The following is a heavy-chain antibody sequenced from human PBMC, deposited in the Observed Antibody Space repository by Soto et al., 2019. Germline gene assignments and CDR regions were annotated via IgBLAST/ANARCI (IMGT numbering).Heavy chain of an antibody. CDR2: ISSGSTTI. V-gene: IGHV3-48*02. J-gene: IGHJ4*02. CDR3: ARDKWTAADY. Sequence: GGSLRLSCAASGLTFSNYGMHWVRQAPGKGLEWVSYISSGSTTIFYADSVKGRFTISRGNAKNSLYLQMSSLRDEDTAVYYCARDKWTAADYWGQGTLVTVSS. D-gene: IGHD1-26*01. CDR1: GLTFSNYG.